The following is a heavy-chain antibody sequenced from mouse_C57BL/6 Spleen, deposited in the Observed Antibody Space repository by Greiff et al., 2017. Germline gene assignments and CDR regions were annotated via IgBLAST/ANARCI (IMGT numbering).Heavy chain of an antibody. J-gene: IGHJ4*01. CDR3: AKGPLYFMDY. CDR2: IWSGGST. D-gene: IGHD1-1*01. Sequence: QVQLKQSGPGLVQPSQSLSITCTVSGFSLTSYGVHWVRQPPGKGLEWLGVIWSGGSTDYNAAFISRLSISKDNSKSQVFFKMNSLQADDTAIYYCAKGPLYFMDYWGQGTSVTVSS. V-gene: IGHV2-4*01. CDR1: GFSLTSYG.